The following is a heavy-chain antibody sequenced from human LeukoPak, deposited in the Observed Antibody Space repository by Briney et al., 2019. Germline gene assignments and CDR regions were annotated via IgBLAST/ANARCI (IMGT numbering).Heavy chain of an antibody. CDR2: IYDSGST. V-gene: IGHV4-59*12. CDR3: ARERRGYCSGGSCYFFDY. J-gene: IGHJ4*02. Sequence: SETLSLTCTVSGGSISSYYWSWIRQPPGKGLEWIGYIYDSGSTNYNPSLKSRVTISVDTSKNQFSLKLSSVTAADTAVYYCARERRGYCSGGSCYFFDYWGQGTLVTVSS. D-gene: IGHD2-15*01. CDR1: GGSISSYY.